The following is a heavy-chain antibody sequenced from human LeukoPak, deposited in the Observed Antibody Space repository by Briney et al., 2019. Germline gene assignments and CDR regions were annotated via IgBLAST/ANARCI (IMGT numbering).Heavy chain of an antibody. CDR3: AKTLSSGWYRMGDAFDI. CDR1: GGSFSGYY. V-gene: IGHV4-34*01. D-gene: IGHD6-19*01. CDR2: INHSGST. Sequence: SETLSLTCAVYGGSFSGYYWSWIRQPPGKGLEWIGEINHSGSTNYNPSLKSRVTISVDTSKNQFSLKLSSVTAADTAVYYCAKTLSSGWYRMGDAFDIWGQGTMVTVSS. J-gene: IGHJ3*02.